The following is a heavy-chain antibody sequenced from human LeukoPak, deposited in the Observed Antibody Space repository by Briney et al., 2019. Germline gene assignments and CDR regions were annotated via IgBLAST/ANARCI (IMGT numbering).Heavy chain of an antibody. Sequence: GGSLRLSCAASGFTFSSYGMHWVRQAPGKGLEWGAVISYDGSNKYYADSVKGRFTISRDNSKNTLYLQMNSLRAEDTAVYYCAKDPRYCSGGSCYSPYYYYMDVWGKGTTVTVSS. J-gene: IGHJ6*03. CDR3: AKDPRYCSGGSCYSPYYYYMDV. CDR2: ISYDGSNK. CDR1: GFTFSSYG. V-gene: IGHV3-30*18. D-gene: IGHD2-15*01.